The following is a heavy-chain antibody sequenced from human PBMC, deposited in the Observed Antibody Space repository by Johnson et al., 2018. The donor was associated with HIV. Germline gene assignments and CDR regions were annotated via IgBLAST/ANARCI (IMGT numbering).Heavy chain of an antibody. J-gene: IGHJ3*02. V-gene: IGHV3-23*04. CDR2: IGGRGVGT. CDR1: GFTFSSNA. D-gene: IGHD3-16*01. Sequence: QLVESGGGLVQPGGSLEPSGEASGFTFSSNAMSWVRKAPGKGLDGVSAIGGRGVGTTKANPVKAGFTISRDNSKNTRYLQMNSLRAEDTALYYCAKGSGGEADAFDIWGQGTMVTVSS. CDR3: AKGSGGEADAFDI.